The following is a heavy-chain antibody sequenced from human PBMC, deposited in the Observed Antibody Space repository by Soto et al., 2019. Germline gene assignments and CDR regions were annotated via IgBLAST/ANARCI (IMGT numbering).Heavy chain of an antibody. CDR3: ARDQVPGLDAFDI. V-gene: IGHV3-21*01. Sequence: GGSLRLSCAASGFTFSSYSMNWVRQAPGKWLEWVSSISRSAGNTYYADSVKGRFTISRDNAKNSMYLQMNSLRAEDTAVYYCARDQVPGLDAFDIWGQGXMVTV. J-gene: IGHJ3*02. CDR2: ISRSAGNT. CDR1: GFTFSSYS.